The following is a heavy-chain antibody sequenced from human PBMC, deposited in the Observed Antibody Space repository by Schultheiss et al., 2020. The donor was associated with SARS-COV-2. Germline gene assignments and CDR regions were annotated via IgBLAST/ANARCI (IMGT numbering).Heavy chain of an antibody. J-gene: IGHJ6*02. CDR3: ARDSSSWYFESDYYYYGMDV. CDR1: GGSFSGYY. V-gene: IGHV4-59*12. D-gene: IGHD6-13*01. CDR2: IYYSGST. Sequence: SETLSLTCAVYGGSFSGYYWSWIRQPPGKGLEWIGYIYYSGSTNYNPSLKSRVIMSLDTSNSQFSLKLNSVTAADTAVYYCARDSSSWYFESDYYYYGMDVWGQGTTVTVSS.